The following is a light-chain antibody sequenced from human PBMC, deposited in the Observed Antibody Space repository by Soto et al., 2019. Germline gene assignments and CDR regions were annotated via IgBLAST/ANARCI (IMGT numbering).Light chain of an antibody. CDR2: DAS. CDR1: QSISSW. CDR3: QQYNSYSWT. J-gene: IGKJ1*01. V-gene: IGKV1-5*01. Sequence: DIQMTQSPSTLSASVGDRVTITCRASQSISSWLAWYQQKPGKAPKLLIYDASSLESGVPSRFSVSGSVTEFTLTISSLQPDDFATYYCQQYNSYSWTCGQGSKVEIK.